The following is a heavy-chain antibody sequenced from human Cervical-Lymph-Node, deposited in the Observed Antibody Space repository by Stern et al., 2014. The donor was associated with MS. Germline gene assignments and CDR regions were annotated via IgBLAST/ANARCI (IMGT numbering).Heavy chain of an antibody. D-gene: IGHD2-15*01. CDR2: ISSSSSYI. J-gene: IGHJ6*02. V-gene: IGHV3-21*01. CDR1: GFTFSSYS. Sequence: EVQLVESGGGLVKPGGSLRLSCAASGFTFSSYSMNWVRQAPGKGLEWGSSISSSSSYIYYADSVKGRFTISRDNAKNSLYLQMNSLRAEDTAVYYCARDDIVVTGGMDVWGQGTTVTVSS. CDR3: ARDDIVVTGGMDV.